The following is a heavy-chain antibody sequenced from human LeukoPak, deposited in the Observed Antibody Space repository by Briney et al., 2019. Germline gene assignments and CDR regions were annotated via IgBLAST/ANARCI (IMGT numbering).Heavy chain of an antibody. D-gene: IGHD3-22*01. CDR3: ARVAYNYYDSSGYYPRWFDP. J-gene: IGHJ5*02. CDR1: GYTFTSYD. V-gene: IGHV1-8*03. Sequence: ASVKVSCKASGYTFTSYDINWVRQATGQGLEWMGWMNPNSGNTGYAQKFQGRVTITRNTSISTAYMELSSLRSEDTAVYYCARVAYNYYDSSGYYPRWFDPWGQGTLVTVSS. CDR2: MNPNSGNT.